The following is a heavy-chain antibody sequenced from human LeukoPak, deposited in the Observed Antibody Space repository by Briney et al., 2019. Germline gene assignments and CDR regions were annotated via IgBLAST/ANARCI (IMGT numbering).Heavy chain of an antibody. CDR3: ARDFTAADPYYFDY. J-gene: IGHJ4*02. Sequence: GRSLRLSCAASGFTFSSYSMNSVRQAPGNGLEWVSSISSSSSYIYYAESVKGRFTISVENPKNSLYLQMNSLRDEDTAVYYCARDFTAADPYYFDYWGQGTLVTVSS. CDR2: ISSSSSYI. CDR1: GFTFSSYS. V-gene: IGHV3-21*01. D-gene: IGHD6-13*01.